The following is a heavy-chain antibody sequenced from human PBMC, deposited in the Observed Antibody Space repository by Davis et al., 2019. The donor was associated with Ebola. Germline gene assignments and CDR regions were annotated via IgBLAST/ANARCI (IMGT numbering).Heavy chain of an antibody. J-gene: IGHJ4*02. D-gene: IGHD6-19*01. Sequence: GESLKISCSASGFTFSTFGMFWVRQAPGKGLEWVVFIRFDGSENYYADSVKGRFTISRENSKATLDLQMNSVRAEDTAVYYCAKGDNSGWYGVDYWGQGTLVTVSS. CDR3: AKGDNSGWYGVDY. CDR2: IRFDGSEN. CDR1: GFTFSTFG. V-gene: IGHV3-30*02.